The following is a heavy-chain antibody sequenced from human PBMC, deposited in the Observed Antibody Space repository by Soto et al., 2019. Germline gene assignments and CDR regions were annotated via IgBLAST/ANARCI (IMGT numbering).Heavy chain of an antibody. V-gene: IGHV3-7*05. D-gene: IGHD6-25*01. J-gene: IGHJ4*02. CDR1: GFIFSSYW. CDR3: ARLRRLAD. CDR2: IKQDGSER. Sequence: EVQLVESGGDLVQPGGSLRLSCAASGFIFSSYWMSWVRQAPGKGLEWVANIKQDGSERNYLDSVKGRFTISRDNAKNSLYLLMDSLRAEDTGVYYCARLRRLADWGQGTLVTVCS.